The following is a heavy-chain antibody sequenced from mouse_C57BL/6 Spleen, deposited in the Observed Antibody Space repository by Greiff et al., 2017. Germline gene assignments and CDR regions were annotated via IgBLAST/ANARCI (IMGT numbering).Heavy chain of an antibody. CDR3: AISPSYFDV. J-gene: IGHJ1*03. V-gene: IGHV1-69*01. Sequence: QVQLQQPGAELVMPGASVKLSCKASGYTFTSYWMHWVKQRPGQGLEWIGEIDPSDSYTNYNQQFKGKSTFTVDKSSSKAYMLLSSLTAEDSAVYYCAISPSYFDVWGTGTTLTVSS. CDR2: IDPSDSYT. CDR1: GYTFTSYW. D-gene: IGHD2-10*02.